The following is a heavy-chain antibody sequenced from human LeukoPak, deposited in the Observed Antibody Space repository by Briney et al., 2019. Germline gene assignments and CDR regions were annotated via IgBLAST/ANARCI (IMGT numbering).Heavy chain of an antibody. V-gene: IGHV1-8*01. CDR3: ARARGDRLGDWFDP. J-gene: IGHJ5*02. CDR2: MNPNSGNT. D-gene: IGHD2-21*02. CDR1: GYTFTSYD. Sequence: ASVKVSCKASGYTFTSYDINWVRQATGQGLEWMGWMNPNSGNTGYAQKFQGRVTMTRNTSISTAYMELSSLRSEDTAVYYCARARGDRLGDWFDPWGQGTLVTVSS.